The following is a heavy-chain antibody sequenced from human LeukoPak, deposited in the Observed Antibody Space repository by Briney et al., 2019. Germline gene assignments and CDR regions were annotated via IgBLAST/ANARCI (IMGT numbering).Heavy chain of an antibody. CDR3: AKEIYYDSSAFFDY. D-gene: IGHD3-22*01. J-gene: IGHJ4*02. CDR1: GFSFSSYG. V-gene: IGHV3-30*18. CDR2: IGYDGSNK. Sequence: GGSLRLSCAASGFSFSSYGMHWVRQAPGKGLEWVAVIGYDGSNKYYADSVKGRFTISRDNSKNTLYLQMNSFRTEDTAVYFCAKEIYYDSSAFFDYWGQGTLVTVSS.